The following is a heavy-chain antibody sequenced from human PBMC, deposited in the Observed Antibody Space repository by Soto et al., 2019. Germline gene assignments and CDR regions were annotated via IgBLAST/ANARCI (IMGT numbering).Heavy chain of an antibody. CDR2: MYHSGST. Sequence: TLSLTCAVSGGSISSGGYSWSWIRQPPGKGLEWIGYMYHSGSTYYNPSLKSRVTISIDRSKNQFSLKLSSVTAADTAVYYCAREGFDWLRGAFDIWGQGTMVTVSS. CDR1: GGSISSGGYS. CDR3: AREGFDWLRGAFDI. J-gene: IGHJ3*02. V-gene: IGHV4-30-2*01. D-gene: IGHD3-9*01.